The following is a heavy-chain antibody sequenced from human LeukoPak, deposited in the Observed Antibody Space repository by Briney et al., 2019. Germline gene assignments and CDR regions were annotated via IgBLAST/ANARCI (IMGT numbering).Heavy chain of an antibody. D-gene: IGHD6-13*01. CDR2: IIPIFGTA. V-gene: IGHV1-69*13. CDR1: GGTFSSYA. CDR3: ARGSPVQHLVFYYFYMDV. J-gene: IGHJ6*03. Sequence: GASVKVSCKASGGTFSSYAISWVRQAPGQGLEWMGGIIPIFGTANYAQKFQGRVTITADESTSTAYMELSSLRSEDTAVYYCARGSPVQHLVFYYFYMDVWGKGTTVTISS.